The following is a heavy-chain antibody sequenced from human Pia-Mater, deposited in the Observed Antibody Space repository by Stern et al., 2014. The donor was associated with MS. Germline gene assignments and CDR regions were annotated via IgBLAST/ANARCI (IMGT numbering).Heavy chain of an antibody. Sequence: EVQLVQSGAEVKKPGESLRISCKGSGYHFPSYWIAWVRQMPGKGLEWMGIIYICDSETKYSPSFQGQVTISADKSISTAYLQWNSLKASDTAMYYCARDKVDCSGGSCHPPFFDYWGQGTLVTVSS. D-gene: IGHD2-15*01. V-gene: IGHV5-51*01. CDR3: ARDKVDCSGGSCHPPFFDY. CDR1: GYHFPSYW. CDR2: IYICDSET. J-gene: IGHJ4*02.